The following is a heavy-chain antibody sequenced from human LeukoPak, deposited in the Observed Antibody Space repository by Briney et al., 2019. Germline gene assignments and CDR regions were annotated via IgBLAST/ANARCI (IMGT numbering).Heavy chain of an antibody. V-gene: IGHV3-49*03. CDR2: IRSKAYGGTT. CDR1: GFTFSRYA. Sequence: PGGSLRLSCAASGFTFSRYAMSWFRQAPGKGLEWVGFIRSKAYGGTTEYAASVKGRFTISRDDSKSIAYLQMNSLKTEDTAVYYCTREDGYSSGWSQNDAFDIWGQGTMVTVSS. D-gene: IGHD6-19*01. J-gene: IGHJ3*02. CDR3: TREDGYSSGWSQNDAFDI.